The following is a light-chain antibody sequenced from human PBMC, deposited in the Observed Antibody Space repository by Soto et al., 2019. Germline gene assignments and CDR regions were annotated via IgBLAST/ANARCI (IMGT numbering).Light chain of an antibody. CDR2: AAS. J-gene: IGKJ1*01. CDR3: QQYNNWPKT. V-gene: IGKV3-15*01. CDR1: QSVSSS. Sequence: EIVMTQSPATLSVSPGERATLSCRASQSVSSSLAWYQQKPGQAPRLLIYAASTRATGIPARFSGSGSGTAFTLTISSLQSEDFAVYYCQQYNNWPKTFGQGTKVEIK.